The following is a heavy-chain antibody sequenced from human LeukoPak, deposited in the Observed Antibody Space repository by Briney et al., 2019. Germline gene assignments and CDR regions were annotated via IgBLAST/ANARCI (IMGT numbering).Heavy chain of an antibody. CDR3: ARGGSGWWGDY. CDR2: ISYDGSNK. Sequence: GGSLRLSCAASGVTVSNNFMSWVRQAPGKGLEWVAVISYDGSNKYYADSVKGRFTISRDNSKNTLYLQMNSLRAEDTAVYYCARGGSGWWGDYWGQGTLVTVSS. J-gene: IGHJ4*02. D-gene: IGHD6-19*01. CDR1: GVTVSNNF. V-gene: IGHV3-30-3*01.